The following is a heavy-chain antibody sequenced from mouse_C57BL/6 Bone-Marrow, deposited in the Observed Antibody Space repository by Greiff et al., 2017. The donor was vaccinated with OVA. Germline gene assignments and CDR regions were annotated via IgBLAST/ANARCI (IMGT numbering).Heavy chain of an antibody. J-gene: IGHJ2*01. CDR1: GYTFTDYY. D-gene: IGHD3-2*02. CDR3: AREEGAQATYY. V-gene: IGHV1-76*01. CDR2: IYPGSGNT. Sequence: QVQLKESGAELVRPGASVKLSCKASGYTFTDYYINWVKQRPGQGLEWIARIYPGSGNTYYNEKFKGKATLTAEKSSSTAYMQLSSLTSEDSAVYFCAREEGAQATYYWGQGTTLTVSS.